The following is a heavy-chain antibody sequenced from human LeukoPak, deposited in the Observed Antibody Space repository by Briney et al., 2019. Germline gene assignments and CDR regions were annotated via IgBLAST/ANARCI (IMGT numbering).Heavy chain of an antibody. CDR2: ISGSGGST. CDR3: AKGGHYYGSGSYYYY. J-gene: IGHJ4*02. Sequence: GGSLRLSCAASGFTFSSYWMSWVRQAPGKGLEWVSAISGSGGSTYCADSVKGRFTISRDNSKNTLYLQMNSLRAEDTAVYYCAKGGHYYGSGSYYYYWGQGTLVTVSS. D-gene: IGHD3-10*01. CDR1: GFTFSSYW. V-gene: IGHV3-23*01.